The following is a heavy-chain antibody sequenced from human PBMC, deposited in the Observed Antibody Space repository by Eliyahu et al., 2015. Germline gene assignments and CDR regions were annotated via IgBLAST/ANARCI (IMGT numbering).Heavy chain of an antibody. Sequence: EVQLLESGGNWAQPGGSLRLSCXASGFTFRTYALGWVRRAPGKGLEXVAGLKGSGYGSEXADSVKGRFTVSRDNSNNTLYLQMNSLRAEDTAIYYCVRGGYDIVNWWFDYWGQGTLVTVSA. CDR1: GFTFRTYA. CDR2: LKGSGYGS. V-gene: IGHV3-23*01. D-gene: IGHD3-9*01. CDR3: VRGGYDIVNWWFDY. J-gene: IGHJ4*02.